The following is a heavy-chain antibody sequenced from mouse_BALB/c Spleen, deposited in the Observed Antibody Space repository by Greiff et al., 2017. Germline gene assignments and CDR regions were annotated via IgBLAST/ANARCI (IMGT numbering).Heavy chain of an antibody. V-gene: IGHV1-4*02. CDR1: GYTFTSYT. Sequence: VQLQQSAAELARPGASVKMSCKASGYTFTSYTMHWVKQRPGQGLEWIGYINPSSGYTEYNQKFKDKTTLTADKSSSTAYMQLSSLTSEDSAVYYCARGRNVFSDYWGQGTTLTVSS. J-gene: IGHJ2*01. CDR3: ARGRNVFSDY. CDR2: INPSSGYT.